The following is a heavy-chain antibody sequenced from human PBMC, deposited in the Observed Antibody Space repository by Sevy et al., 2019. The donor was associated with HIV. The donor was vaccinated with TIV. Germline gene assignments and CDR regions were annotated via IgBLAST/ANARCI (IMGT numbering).Heavy chain of an antibody. J-gene: IGHJ4*02. CDR3: AKDLRYGGKSYFDY. V-gene: IGHV3-23*01. Sequence: GGSLRLSCAASGFTFSSYAMSWVRQAPGKGLEWVSAISGSGGSTYYADSVKGRFTISRDNSKNTVYLQMNSLRAEDTAVYYCAKDLRYGGKSYFDYWGQGTLVTVSS. D-gene: IGHD2-15*01. CDR1: GFTFSSYA. CDR2: ISGSGGST.